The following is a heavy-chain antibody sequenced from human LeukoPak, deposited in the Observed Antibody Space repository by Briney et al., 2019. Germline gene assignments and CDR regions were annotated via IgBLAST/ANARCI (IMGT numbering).Heavy chain of an antibody. V-gene: IGHV1-2*02. Sequence: ASVKVSCKASGYTFTGYYMLWVRQAPGQGLEWMGWINPNSGGTNYAQKFQGRVTMTRDTSISTAYMELSRLKSADTAIYYCAVGVGLDAFDIWGQGTMVTVSS. CDR1: GYTFTGYY. CDR2: INPNSGGT. CDR3: AVGVGLDAFDI. J-gene: IGHJ3*02. D-gene: IGHD2-15*01.